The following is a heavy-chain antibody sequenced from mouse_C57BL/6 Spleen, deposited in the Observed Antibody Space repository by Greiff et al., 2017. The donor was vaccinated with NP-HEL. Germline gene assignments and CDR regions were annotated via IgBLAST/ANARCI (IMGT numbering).Heavy chain of an antibody. J-gene: IGHJ1*03. D-gene: IGHD4-1*01. Sequence: EVNVVESGGGLVKPGGSLKLSCAASGFTFSDYGMHWVRQAPEKGLEWVAYISSGSSTIYYADTVKGRFTISRDNAKNTLFLQMTSLRSEDTAMYYCARVKTGNWYFDVWGTGTTVTVSS. CDR3: ARVKTGNWYFDV. V-gene: IGHV5-17*01. CDR2: ISSGSSTI. CDR1: GFTFSDYG.